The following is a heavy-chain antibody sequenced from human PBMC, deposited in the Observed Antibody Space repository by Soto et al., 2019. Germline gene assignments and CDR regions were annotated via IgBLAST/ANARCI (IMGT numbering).Heavy chain of an antibody. V-gene: IGHV3-11*01. Sequence: GGSLRLSCAASGFTFSDYYMSWIRQAPGKGLEWVSYISSSGSTIYYADSVKGRFTISRDNAKNSLYLQMNSLRAEDTAVYYCARVDREGVVEWLCYYYMDVWGKGTTVTVSS. CDR2: ISSSGSTI. CDR3: ARVDREGVVEWLCYYYMDV. D-gene: IGHD3-3*01. J-gene: IGHJ6*03. CDR1: GFTFSDYY.